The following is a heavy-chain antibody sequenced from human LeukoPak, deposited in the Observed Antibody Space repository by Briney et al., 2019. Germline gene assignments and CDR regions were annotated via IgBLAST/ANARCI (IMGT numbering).Heavy chain of an antibody. Sequence: GGSLRLSCAASGFTFSSYWMSWVRQAPGKGLEWVANIKQDGSEKYYVDSVKGRFTISRDNAKNSLHLQMNSLRAEDTAVYYCARDQWYSSSDFWGQGTLVTVSS. J-gene: IGHJ4*02. CDR1: GFTFSSYW. CDR3: ARDQWYSSSDF. CDR2: IKQDGSEK. D-gene: IGHD6-6*01. V-gene: IGHV3-7*01.